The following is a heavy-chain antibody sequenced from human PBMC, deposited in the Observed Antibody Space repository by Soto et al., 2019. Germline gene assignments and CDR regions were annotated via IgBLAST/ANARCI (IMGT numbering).Heavy chain of an antibody. CDR3: ARRKEWAQPSNHYYVDY. D-gene: IGHD3-3*01. CDR1: GRTFLISA. V-gene: IGHV1-69*06. CDR2: IIPILGTI. J-gene: IGHJ4*02. Sequence: QVQLVQSGAEVKTPGSSVSVSCKTAGRTFLISAIAWVRQAPGQGLEWMGGIIPILGTIHIAQNFQGRANFTTDRSTRTAYMDLASLRSEDTATSFCARRKEWAQPSNHYYVDYWGQGSQVIVSS.